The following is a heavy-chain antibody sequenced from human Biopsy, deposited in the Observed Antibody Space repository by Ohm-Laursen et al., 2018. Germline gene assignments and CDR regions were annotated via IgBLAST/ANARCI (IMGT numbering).Heavy chain of an antibody. CDR2: INPDTGET. V-gene: IGHV1-2*02. CDR3: AKPSGGVSTIGFDP. Sequence: ASVKVSCKASGYNFRGYHLHWVRLAPGQGLEWMGWINPDTGETRYAPKFQGRLALTRDVSVNTGYLELSSLGSDDTAIYFFAKPSGGVSTIGFDPWGQGTQIIVS. D-gene: IGHD5/OR15-5a*01. CDR1: GYNFRGYH. J-gene: IGHJ5*02.